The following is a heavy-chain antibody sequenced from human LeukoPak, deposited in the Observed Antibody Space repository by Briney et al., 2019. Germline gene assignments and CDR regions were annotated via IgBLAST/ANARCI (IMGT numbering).Heavy chain of an antibody. V-gene: IGHV4-34*01. CDR1: GGSFSGYY. D-gene: IGHD6-19*01. J-gene: IGHJ4*02. CDR2: INHSGST. CDR3: ARSVAGTSFPYYFDY. Sequence: KPSETLSLTCAVYGGSFSGYYWSWIRQPPGKGLEWIGEINHSGSTNYNPSLKSRVTISVDTSKNQFSLKLSSVTAADTAVYYCARSVAGTSFPYYFDYWGQGTLVTVSS.